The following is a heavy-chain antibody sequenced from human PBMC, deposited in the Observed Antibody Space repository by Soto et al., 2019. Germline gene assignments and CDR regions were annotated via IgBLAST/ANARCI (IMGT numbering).Heavy chain of an antibody. V-gene: IGHV4-30-2*02. Sequence: SETLSLTCAVSGGSISSGGYSWSWIRQPPGKGLEWIGYIYHSGSTYYNPSLKSRLTMTEDTSTDTAYMELNSLRSEDTAVYYCAFHIYYWGQGTQVTVSS. J-gene: IGHJ4*02. CDR2: IYHSGST. D-gene: IGHD2-21*01. CDR3: AFHIYY. CDR1: GGSISSGGYS.